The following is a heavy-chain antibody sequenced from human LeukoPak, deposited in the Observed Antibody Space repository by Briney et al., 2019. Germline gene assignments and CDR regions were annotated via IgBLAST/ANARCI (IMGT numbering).Heavy chain of an antibody. CDR1: GGSISSYY. J-gene: IGHJ4*02. D-gene: IGHD3-3*01. CDR3: ARAGYDFWSGYEFDY. V-gene: IGHV4-59*01. CDR2: IYYSGST. Sequence: SETLSLTCTVSGGSISSYYWSWIRQPPGKGLEWIGYIYYSGSTNYNPSLTSRVTISVDTSKNQFSLKLSSVTAADTAVYYCARAGYDFWSGYEFDYWGQGTLVTVSS.